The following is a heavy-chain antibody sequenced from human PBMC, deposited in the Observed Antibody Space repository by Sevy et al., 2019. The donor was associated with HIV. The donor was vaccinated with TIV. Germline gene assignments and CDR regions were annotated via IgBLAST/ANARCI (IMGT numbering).Heavy chain of an antibody. CDR2: ISSSGHYI. V-gene: IGHV3-21*01. Sequence: GGSLRLSCGASGFTFSRYSMNWVRQAPGKGLEWVSYISSSGHYIQYADSVRGRFTISRDNARDSLDLQMNSLRAEDTTVCFCVSWDYRSSGNWFDPWGQGTLVTVSS. CDR1: GFTFSRYS. CDR3: VSWDYRSSGNWFDP. D-gene: IGHD6-13*01. J-gene: IGHJ5*02.